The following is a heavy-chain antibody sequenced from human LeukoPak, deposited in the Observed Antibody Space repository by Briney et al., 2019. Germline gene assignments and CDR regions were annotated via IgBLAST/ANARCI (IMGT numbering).Heavy chain of an antibody. V-gene: IGHV3-7*01. Sequence: GGSLRLSCAASGFTFSSYWMSWVRQAPGKGLEWVANIKQDGSDKYYVDSVKGRFTISRDNAKNSLYLQMNSLRAEDTAVYYCARGPHSSGWFYFDYWGQGTLVTVSS. CDR1: GFTFSSYW. CDR3: ARGPHSSGWFYFDY. CDR2: IKQDGSDK. D-gene: IGHD6-19*01. J-gene: IGHJ4*02.